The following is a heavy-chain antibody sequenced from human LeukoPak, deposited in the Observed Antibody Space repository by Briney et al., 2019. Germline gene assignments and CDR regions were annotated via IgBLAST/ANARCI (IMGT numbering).Heavy chain of an antibody. D-gene: IGHD3-9*01. CDR2: ITGSGGNT. Sequence: GGSLRLSCAASGFTFTNYAMSWVRQAPGKGLEWVSAITGSGGNTYYADSVKGRFTISRDNSKNTVFLQMNSLRAEDTAVYYCAKWGDYDVLTGYYVSDYWGQGTLVTVSS. CDR1: GFTFTNYA. J-gene: IGHJ4*02. V-gene: IGHV3-23*01. CDR3: AKWGDYDVLTGYYVSDY.